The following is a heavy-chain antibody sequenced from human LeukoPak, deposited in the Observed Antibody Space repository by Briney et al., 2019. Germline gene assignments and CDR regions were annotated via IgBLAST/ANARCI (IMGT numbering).Heavy chain of an antibody. CDR3: ARDSYFDWSYYFDY. D-gene: IGHD3-9*01. CDR2: IYTSGNT. Sequence: TSETLSLTCTVSGGSISTYYWSWIRQPAGKGLEWIGRIYTSGNTNYNPSLKSRVTMSVDTSKIQFSLKLSSVTAADTAVYYCARDSYFDWSYYFDYWGQGTLVTVSS. V-gene: IGHV4-4*07. CDR1: GGSISTYY. J-gene: IGHJ4*02.